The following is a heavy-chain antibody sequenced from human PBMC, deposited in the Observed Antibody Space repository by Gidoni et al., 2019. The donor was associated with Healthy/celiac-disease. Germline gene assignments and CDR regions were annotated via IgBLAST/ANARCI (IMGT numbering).Heavy chain of an antibody. CDR2: ISGSGGST. J-gene: IGHJ4*02. V-gene: IGHV3-23*01. Sequence: EVQLLESGGGLVQPGGSLRLSCAASGFTFSSYAMSWVRQAPGKGLEWVADISGSGGSTYYADAVKGRFNSSRDNSKNTLYLQMNSRRAEDKAVYDCAKEVGVCGVVDDWGQGTLVTVSS. CDR3: AKEVGVCGVVDD. CDR1: GFTFSSYA. D-gene: IGHD3-16*01.